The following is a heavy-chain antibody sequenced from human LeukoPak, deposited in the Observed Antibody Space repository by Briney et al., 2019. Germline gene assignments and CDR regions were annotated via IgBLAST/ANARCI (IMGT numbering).Heavy chain of an antibody. CDR3: ARVLIYYYYMDV. J-gene: IGHJ6*03. V-gene: IGHV4-39*07. Sequence: SETLSLTCTVSGGSISSSGYYWGWIRQPPGKGLEWIGSIYYSGSTYYNPSLKSRVTISVDTSKNQFSLKLSSVTAADTAVYYCARVLIYYYYMDVWGKGTTVTVSS. CDR1: GGSISSSGYY. CDR2: IYYSGST.